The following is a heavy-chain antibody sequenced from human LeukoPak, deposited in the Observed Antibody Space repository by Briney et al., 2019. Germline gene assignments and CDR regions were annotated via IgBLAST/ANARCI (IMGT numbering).Heavy chain of an antibody. J-gene: IGHJ4*03. V-gene: IGHV4-39*01. CDR3: VRHDLIGITGGNFDY. Sequence: SETLSLTCTVSGGSISSSRYYWGYIRQPPGKGLEWLGSIYYTGSTYYNPSLKSRVTVSVDTPKNQFSLKLNSVTAADTAVYYCVRHDLIGITGGNFDYWGQGAMVAVSS. CDR2: IYYTGST. CDR1: GGSISSSRYY. D-gene: IGHD1-14*01.